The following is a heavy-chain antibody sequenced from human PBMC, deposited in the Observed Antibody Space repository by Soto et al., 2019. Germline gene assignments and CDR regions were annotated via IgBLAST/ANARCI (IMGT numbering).Heavy chain of an antibody. V-gene: IGHV4-59*08. Sequence: QVQLQESGPGLVKPSETLSLTCTVSGGSISSYYWSWIRQPPGKGLEWIGYIYYSGCTNYHPSLTSRVAISVDTSKNQFSLKLSSVTAADTAVYYCARHHDSWGQGTLVTVSS. CDR2: IYYSGCT. CDR3: ARHHDS. CDR1: GGSISSYY. J-gene: IGHJ4*02.